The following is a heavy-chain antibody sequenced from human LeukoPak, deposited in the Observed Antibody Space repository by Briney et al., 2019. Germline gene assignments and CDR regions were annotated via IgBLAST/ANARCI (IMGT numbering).Heavy chain of an antibody. CDR2: ISAYNGNI. Sequence: EASVKASCKASGYTFTNYGISWVRQAPGQGLEWMGWISAYNGNINYAQKLQGRVTMTTDTSTSTAYMELRSLRSDDTAVYYCAKREARMTSDAFDIWGQGTMVTVSS. V-gene: IGHV1-18*01. CDR1: GYTFTNYG. J-gene: IGHJ3*02. CDR3: AKREARMTSDAFDI. D-gene: IGHD1-26*01.